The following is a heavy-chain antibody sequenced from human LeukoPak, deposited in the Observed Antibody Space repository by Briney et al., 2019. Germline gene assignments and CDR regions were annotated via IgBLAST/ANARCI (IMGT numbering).Heavy chain of an antibody. V-gene: IGHV1-18*01. CDR2: VSGYNGNT. J-gene: IGHJ4*02. Sequence: ASVKVSCKASGYTFTSHGINWLRRAPGQGLEWMGWVSGYNGNTDYAQKFQGRVTMTTDRSTNTVYMELRSLRSDDTAVYYCARDRPVMITFGGVIIAAYWGRGTLVSVSS. D-gene: IGHD3-16*02. CDR3: ARDRPVMITFGGVIIAAY. CDR1: GYTFTSHG.